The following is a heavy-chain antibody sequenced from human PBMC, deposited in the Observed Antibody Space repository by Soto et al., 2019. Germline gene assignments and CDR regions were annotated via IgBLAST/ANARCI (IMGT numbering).Heavy chain of an antibody. Sequence: GGSLRLSCAVSGFTFSSYAMHWVRQAPGKGLEWVAVISYDGSNKYYADSVKGRFTISRDNSKNTLYLQMNSLRAEDTAVYYCARFRYCSSTSCWYGMDVWGQGTTVTVSS. CDR2: ISYDGSNK. CDR3: ARFRYCSSTSCWYGMDV. V-gene: IGHV3-30-3*01. J-gene: IGHJ6*02. CDR1: GFTFSSYA. D-gene: IGHD2-2*01.